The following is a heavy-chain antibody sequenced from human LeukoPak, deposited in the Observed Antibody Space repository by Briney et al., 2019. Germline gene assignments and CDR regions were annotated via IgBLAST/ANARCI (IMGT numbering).Heavy chain of an antibody. CDR1: GYTFTSYG. V-gene: IGHV1-18*01. Sequence: ASVKVSCKASGYTFTSYGISWVRQAPGQGLEWMGWISAYNGNTNYAQKLQGRVTMTTDTSTSTAYMELRSLRSDDTAVYYCAREGMWSAPGSASSYYGMDVWGQGTTVTVSS. CDR2: ISAYNGNT. D-gene: IGHD3-3*01. J-gene: IGHJ6*02. CDR3: AREGMWSAPGSASSYYGMDV.